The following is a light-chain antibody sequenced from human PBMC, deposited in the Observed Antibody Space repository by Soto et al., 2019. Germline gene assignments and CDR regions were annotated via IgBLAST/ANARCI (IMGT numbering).Light chain of an antibody. CDR2: GNS. CDR1: SSNIGARYN. Sequence: QPVLTQPPSVSGAPGQRVTISCTGSSSNIGARYNVHWYQHLPGTAPKLLIYGNSNRPSGVPDRFSGSKSGTSASLAITGLQAEDEADYYCQSYDDSLSAWVFGGGTKVTVL. CDR3: QSYDDSLSAWV. J-gene: IGLJ2*01. V-gene: IGLV1-40*01.